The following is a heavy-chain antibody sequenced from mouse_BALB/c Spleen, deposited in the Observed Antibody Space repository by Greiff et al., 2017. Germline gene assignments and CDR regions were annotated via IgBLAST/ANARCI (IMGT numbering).Heavy chain of an antibody. CDR3: AGNYFFDY. CDR1: GFNIKDTY. J-gene: IGHJ2*01. Sequence: VQLQQSGAELVKPGASVKLSCTASGFNIKDTYMHWVKQRPEQGLEWIGRIDPANGNTKYDPKFQGKATITADTSSNTAYLQLSSLISEDTAVYYCAGNYFFDYWGQGTTLTVSS. D-gene: IGHD2-1*01. CDR2: IDPANGNT. V-gene: IGHV14-3*02.